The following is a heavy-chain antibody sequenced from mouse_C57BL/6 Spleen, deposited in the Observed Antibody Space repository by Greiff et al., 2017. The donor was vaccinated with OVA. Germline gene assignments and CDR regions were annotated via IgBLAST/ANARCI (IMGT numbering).Heavy chain of an antibody. Sequence: QVQLQQPGAELVKPGASVKLSCKASGYTFTSYWMHWVKQRPGQGLEWIGMIHPNSGSTNYNEKLKSKATLTVDKSSSTAYMQLSSLTSEDSAADYCAAYCGRSSYAMDYWGQGTSVTVSS. D-gene: IGHD2-10*01. V-gene: IGHV1-64*01. J-gene: IGHJ4*01. CDR2: IHPNSGST. CDR3: AAYCGRSSYAMDY. CDR1: GYTFTSYW.